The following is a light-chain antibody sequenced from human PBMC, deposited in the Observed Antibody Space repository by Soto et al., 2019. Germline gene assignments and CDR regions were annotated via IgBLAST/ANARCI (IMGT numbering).Light chain of an antibody. V-gene: IGLV2-14*01. CDR2: EVS. J-gene: IGLJ7*01. CDR3: TSYTSSNTWV. CDR1: SSDVGAYNY. Sequence: QSALTQPASVSGSLGQSITISCTGTSSDVGAYNYVSWYQQHPGKAPKFMIYEVSNRPSGVSNRFSGSKSGNTASLTISGLQAEDEADYYCTSYTSSNTWVFGGGTQLTVL.